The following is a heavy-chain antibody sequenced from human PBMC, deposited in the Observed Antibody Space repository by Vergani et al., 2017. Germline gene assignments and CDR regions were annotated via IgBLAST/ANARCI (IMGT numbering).Heavy chain of an antibody. J-gene: IGHJ4*02. V-gene: IGHV3-15*01. CDR3: TTGPPLLWFGELRRDY. CDR2: IKSKTDGGTT. Sequence: EVQLVESGGGLVKPGGSLRLSCAASGFTFSNAWMSWVRQAPGKGLEWVGRIKSKTDGGTTDYAAPVKGRFTISRDDSKNTLYLQMNSLKTEDTAVYYCTTGPPLLWFGELRRDYWGQGTLVTVSS. CDR1: GFTFSNAW. D-gene: IGHD3-10*01.